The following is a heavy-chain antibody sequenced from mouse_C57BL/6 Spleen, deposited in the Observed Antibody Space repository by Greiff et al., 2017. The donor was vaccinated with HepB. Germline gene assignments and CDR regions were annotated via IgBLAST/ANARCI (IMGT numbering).Heavy chain of an antibody. CDR3: VRQDGYFDY. CDR1: GFSFNTYA. CDR2: IRSKSNNYAT. Sequence: CGGGLVQPKGSLKLSCAASGFSFNTYAMNWVRQAPGKGLEWVARIRSKSNNYATYYADSVKDRFTISRDDSESMLYLQMNNLKTEDTAMYYCVRQDGYFDYWGQGTTLTVSS. D-gene: IGHD2-3*01. V-gene: IGHV10-1*01. J-gene: IGHJ2*01.